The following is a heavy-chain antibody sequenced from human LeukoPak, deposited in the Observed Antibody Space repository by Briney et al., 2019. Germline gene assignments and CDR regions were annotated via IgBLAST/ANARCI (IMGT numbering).Heavy chain of an antibody. CDR3: ARDPGYYYDSSGYYPLDY. J-gene: IGHJ4*02. V-gene: IGHV3-21*01. D-gene: IGHD3-22*01. CDR2: ISSSSSYI. Sequence: PGGSLRLSCAASGFTFSSYSINWVRQAPGKGLEWVSSISSSSSYIYYADSVKGRFTISRDNAKNSLYLQMNSLRAEDTAVYYCARDPGYYYDSSGYYPLDYWGQGTLVTVSS. CDR1: GFTFSSYS.